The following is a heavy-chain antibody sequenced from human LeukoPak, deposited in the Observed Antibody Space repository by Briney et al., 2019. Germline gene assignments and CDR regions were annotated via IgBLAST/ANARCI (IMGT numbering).Heavy chain of an antibody. CDR3: ARVGGSGYWPFFQH. V-gene: IGHV3-7*03. CDR1: GFTFSSYW. Sequence: GGSLRLSCAASGFTFSSYWMSWVRQAPGKGLEWVANIKQDGSEKYYVDSVKGRFTISRDNAKNSLYLQMNSLRAEDTAVYYCARVGGSGYWPFFQHWGQGTLVTVSS. CDR2: IKQDGSEK. J-gene: IGHJ1*01. D-gene: IGHD3-22*01.